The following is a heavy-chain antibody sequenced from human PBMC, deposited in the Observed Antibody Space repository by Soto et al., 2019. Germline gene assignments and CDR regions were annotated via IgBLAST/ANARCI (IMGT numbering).Heavy chain of an antibody. CDR2: INSNGGVT. V-gene: IGHV3-64D*06. Sequence: GGSLRLSCSASGFTFSSYAMYWVRQAPGKGLEYVSAINSNGGVTYYADSVKGRFTISRDNSKNTLYLQMSSLRAEDTAVYYCVKDQGGYSGYVFYYWGQGTLVTVSS. CDR3: VKDQGGYSGYVFYY. J-gene: IGHJ4*02. CDR1: GFTFSSYA. D-gene: IGHD5-12*01.